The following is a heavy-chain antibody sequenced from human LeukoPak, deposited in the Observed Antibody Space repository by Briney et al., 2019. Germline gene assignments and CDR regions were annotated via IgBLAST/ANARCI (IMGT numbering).Heavy chain of an antibody. Sequence: ASETLSLTCTVSGGSISSGSYYWGWIRQPPGKGLEWIGSIYYSGSTYYNPSLKSRVTISVDTSKNQFSLKLSSVTAADTAVYYCASTASDCSSTSCYWGRYYYYGMDVWGQGTTVTVSS. CDR2: IYYSGST. J-gene: IGHJ6*02. CDR3: ASTASDCSSTSCYWGRYYYYGMDV. D-gene: IGHD2-2*01. V-gene: IGHV4-39*01. CDR1: GGSISSGSYY.